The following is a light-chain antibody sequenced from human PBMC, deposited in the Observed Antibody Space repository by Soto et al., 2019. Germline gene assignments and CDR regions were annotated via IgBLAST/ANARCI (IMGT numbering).Light chain of an antibody. CDR1: QSIGSW. Sequence: DILMTQSPSTLSASVGDRVAITCRASQSIGSWLAWYQQKPGKAPNLLMYKTSNLEGGVPSRFSGSGSGTEVTLTISSLQPDDFATYYCQQYSTYPHTLGQGTRVESK. V-gene: IGKV1-5*03. CDR3: QQYSTYPHT. CDR2: KTS. J-gene: IGKJ2*01.